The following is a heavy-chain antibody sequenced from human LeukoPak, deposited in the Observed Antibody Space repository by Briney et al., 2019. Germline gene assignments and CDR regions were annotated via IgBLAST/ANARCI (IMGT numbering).Heavy chain of an antibody. CDR3: ARDYGYGGSLDY. CDR1: GYTFTSYG. Sequence: ASVKVSCKASGYTFTSYGISWVRQAPGQGLEWMGGIIPIFGTANYAQKFQGRVTITTDESTSTAYMELSSLRSEDTAVYYCARDYGYGGSLDYWGQGTLVTVSS. V-gene: IGHV1-69*05. J-gene: IGHJ4*02. D-gene: IGHD4-23*01. CDR2: IIPIFGTA.